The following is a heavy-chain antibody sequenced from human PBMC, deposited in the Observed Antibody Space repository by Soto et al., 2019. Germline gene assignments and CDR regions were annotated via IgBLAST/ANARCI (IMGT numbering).Heavy chain of an antibody. V-gene: IGHV1-69*01. D-gene: IGHD3-22*01. J-gene: IGHJ4*02. Sequence: QVYLVQSGAEVKKPGSSVKVSCKALRGTFTNYAFSWVRQAPGHGLEWMGGIMPFFGSGNYAQKFQGRINITADESTSSVYLELTSLRSEDTAVYYCARARAGYYSHFVYWGQGTLVTVSS. CDR3: ARARAGYYSHFVY. CDR2: IMPFFGSG. CDR1: RGTFTNYA.